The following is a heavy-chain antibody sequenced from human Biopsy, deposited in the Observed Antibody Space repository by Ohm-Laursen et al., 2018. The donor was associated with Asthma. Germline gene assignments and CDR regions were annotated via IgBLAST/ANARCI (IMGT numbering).Heavy chain of an antibody. J-gene: IGHJ6*02. CDR3: ARDLGTTRMDV. V-gene: IGHV3-7*01. D-gene: IGHD1-1*01. Sequence: SLRLSCSASGFTFGNFWMSWARQTPGKGLEWVATLTGDGSQKFYVDSVTGRFTISRDNSKNSLFLQMSSLRAEDTAVYYCARDLGTTRMDVWGQGTTVTVSS. CDR2: LTGDGSQK. CDR1: GFTFGNFW.